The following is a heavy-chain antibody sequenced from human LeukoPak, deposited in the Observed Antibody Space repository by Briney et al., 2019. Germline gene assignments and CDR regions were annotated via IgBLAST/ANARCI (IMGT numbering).Heavy chain of an antibody. Sequence: SETLSLTCTVSGGSISSGDYYWSWIRQPPGKGLEWIGYIYYSGSTNYNPSLKSRVTISVDTSKNQFSLKLSSVTAADTAVYYCARTEVLRDYDYVWGSYRSPHFDYWGQGTLVTVSS. V-gene: IGHV4-61*08. CDR2: IYYSGST. J-gene: IGHJ4*02. CDR3: ARTEVLRDYDYVWGSYRSPHFDY. D-gene: IGHD3-16*02. CDR1: GGSISSGDYY.